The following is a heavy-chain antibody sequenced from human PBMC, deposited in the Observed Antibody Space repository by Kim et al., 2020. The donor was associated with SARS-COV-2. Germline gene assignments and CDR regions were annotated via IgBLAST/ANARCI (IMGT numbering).Heavy chain of an antibody. V-gene: IGHV1-8*01. D-gene: IGHD3-22*01. CDR2: MNPNSGNT. Sequence: ASVKVSCKASGYTFTSYDINWVRQATGQGLEWMGWMNPNSGNTGYAQKFQGRVTMTRNTPISTAYMELSSLRSEDTAVYYCARVVYDSSGYPLGYWGQGTLVTVSS. J-gene: IGHJ4*02. CDR1: GYTFTSYD. CDR3: ARVVYDSSGYPLGY.